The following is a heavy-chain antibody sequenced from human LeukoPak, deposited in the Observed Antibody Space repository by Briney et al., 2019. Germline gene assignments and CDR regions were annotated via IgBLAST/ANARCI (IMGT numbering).Heavy chain of an antibody. V-gene: IGHV4-30-4*07. J-gene: IGHJ3*02. CDR3: ARYCSGGSCYAFDI. CDR2: IYYSGST. Sequence: PSQTLSLTCAVSGGSISSGGYSWSWIRQPPGKGLEWIGYIYYSGSTYYNPSLKSRVTMSVDTSKNQFSLKLSSVTAADTAVYYCARYCSGGSCYAFDIWGQGTMVTVSS. D-gene: IGHD2-15*01. CDR1: GGSISSGGYS.